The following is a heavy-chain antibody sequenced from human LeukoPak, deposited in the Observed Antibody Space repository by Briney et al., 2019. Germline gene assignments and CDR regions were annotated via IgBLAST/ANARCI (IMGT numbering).Heavy chain of an antibody. Sequence: GGSLRLSCAASGFTFSSYGMHWVRQAPGKGLEWVAVIWYDGSNKYYADSVKGRFTISRDNSKNTLYLQMNSLRAEDTAVYYCARERSTVAPPHPFDYWGQGTLVTVSS. J-gene: IGHJ4*02. CDR2: IWYDGSNK. V-gene: IGHV3-33*01. CDR1: GFTFSSYG. D-gene: IGHD4-23*01. CDR3: ARERSTVAPPHPFDY.